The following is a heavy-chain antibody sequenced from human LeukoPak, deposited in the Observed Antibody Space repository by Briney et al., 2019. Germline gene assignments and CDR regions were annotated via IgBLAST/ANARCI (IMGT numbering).Heavy chain of an antibody. Sequence: GGSLRLSCAASGFTFSSYWMSWVRQAPGKGLEWVANIKQDGSEKYYVDSVKGRFTISRDNAKNSLYLQMNSLRAEDTAVYYCARDSRVRGFGELSRNHYYYYYMDVWGKGTTVTVSS. V-gene: IGHV3-7*01. D-gene: IGHD3-10*01. CDR3: ARDSRVRGFGELSRNHYYYYYMDV. J-gene: IGHJ6*03. CDR1: GFTFSSYW. CDR2: IKQDGSEK.